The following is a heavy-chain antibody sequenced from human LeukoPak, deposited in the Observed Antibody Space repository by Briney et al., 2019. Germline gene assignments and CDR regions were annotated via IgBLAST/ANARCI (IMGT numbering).Heavy chain of an antibody. D-gene: IGHD6-13*01. CDR3: AKDGVRWYSSSWNYVDY. J-gene: IGHJ4*02. V-gene: IGHV3-30*18. CDR1: GFTLSIYG. CDR2: ISYDGSNK. Sequence: GGSLRLSCSASGFTLSIYGVHWARQAPGKGLEWVAVISYDGSNKYYPASVKGRFTISRDNSKSTLHLQMNSLRPEDTAVYYCAKDGVRWYSSSWNYVDYGAQGTLVTVPS.